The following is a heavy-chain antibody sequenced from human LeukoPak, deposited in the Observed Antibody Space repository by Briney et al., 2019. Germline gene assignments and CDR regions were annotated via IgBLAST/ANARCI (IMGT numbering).Heavy chain of an antibody. D-gene: IGHD5-18*01. CDR1: GGSISSYY. CDR3: ARQGESGYSYGYGIFDY. CDR2: IYYSGST. V-gene: IGHV4-39*01. J-gene: IGHJ4*02. Sequence: SETLSLTCTVSGGSISSYYWGWIRQPPGKGLEWIGSIYYSGSTYYNPSLKSRVTISVDTSKNQFSLKLSSVTAADTAVYYCARQGESGYSYGYGIFDYWGQGTLVTVSS.